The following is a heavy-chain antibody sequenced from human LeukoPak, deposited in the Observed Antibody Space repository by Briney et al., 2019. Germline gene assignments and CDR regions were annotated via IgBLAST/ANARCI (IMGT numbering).Heavy chain of an antibody. CDR1: GFTVSRNY. J-gene: IGHJ6*02. CDR2: ISGGDNT. D-gene: IGHD5-24*01. Sequence: RPGGSLRLSCAASGFTVSRNYMSWVRQAPGRGLEWVSIISGGDNTFYAASVRGRFTVSRDKSKNTLYLQMNSLRVEDTAVYYCASRDRGYYFGMDVWGQGTTVTDSS. CDR3: ASRDRGYYFGMDV. V-gene: IGHV3-53*01.